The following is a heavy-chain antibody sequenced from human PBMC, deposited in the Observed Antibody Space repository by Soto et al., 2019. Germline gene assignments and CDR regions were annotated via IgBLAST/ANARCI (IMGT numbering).Heavy chain of an antibody. CDR2: IYYSGST. CDR3: ARAMDTAMVYFDY. D-gene: IGHD5-18*01. CDR1: GGSISSGDYY. V-gene: IGHV4-30-4*01. Sequence: TLSLTCTVSGGSISSGDYYWSWIRQPPGKGLEWIGYIYYSGSTYYNPSLKSRVTISVDTSKNQFSLKLSSVTAADTAVYYCARAMDTAMVYFDYWGQGTLVTVSS. J-gene: IGHJ4*02.